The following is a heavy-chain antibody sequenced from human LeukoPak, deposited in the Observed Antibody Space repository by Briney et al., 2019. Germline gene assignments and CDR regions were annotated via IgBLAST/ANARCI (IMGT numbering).Heavy chain of an antibody. D-gene: IGHD2-15*01. CDR2: IYYSGTT. J-gene: IGHJ3*02. CDR1: GGSINNYY. V-gene: IGHV4-59*01. CDR3: ARSPGGGFDI. Sequence: SETLSLTCTVSGGSINNYYGGWIRQTPGKGLELIGYIYYSGTTNYNPSLKSRISISVDTSKKQFSLKLTSVTAADTAVYYCARSPGGGFDIWGQGTMVTVSS.